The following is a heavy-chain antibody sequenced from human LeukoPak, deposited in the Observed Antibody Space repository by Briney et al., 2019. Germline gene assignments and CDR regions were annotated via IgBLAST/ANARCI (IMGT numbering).Heavy chain of an antibody. CDR1: GGSISSGSYY. Sequence: PSQTLSLTCTVSGGSISSGSYYWSWIRQPAGKGLEWIGRIYTSGSTNYNPSLKSRVTISVDTSKNQFSLKLSSVTAADTAVYYCAVEQLPAAFDIWGQGTMVTVSS. D-gene: IGHD5-18*01. J-gene: IGHJ3*02. V-gene: IGHV4-61*02. CDR2: IYTSGST. CDR3: AVEQLPAAFDI.